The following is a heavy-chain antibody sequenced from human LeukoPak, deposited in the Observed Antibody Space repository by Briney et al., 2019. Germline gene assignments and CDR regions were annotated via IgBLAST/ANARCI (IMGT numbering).Heavy chain of an antibody. CDR2: IKSKTDGGTT. Sequence: PGGSLRLSCAASGFTFSNAWMSWVRQAPGKGLEWVGRIKSKTDGGTTDYAAPVKGRLTISRDDSKNTLYLQMNSLKTEGTAVYYCTVRGYSGYDKDYWGQGTLVTVSS. CDR1: GFTFSNAW. D-gene: IGHD5-12*01. V-gene: IGHV3-15*01. J-gene: IGHJ4*02. CDR3: TVRGYSGYDKDY.